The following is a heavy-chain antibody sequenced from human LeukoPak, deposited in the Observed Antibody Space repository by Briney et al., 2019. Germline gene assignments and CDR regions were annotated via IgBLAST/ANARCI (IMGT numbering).Heavy chain of an antibody. J-gene: IGHJ4*02. V-gene: IGHV1-46*01. CDR1: GYTFTRNL. CDR2: INPNGGGT. CDR3: ARDNSGHFDK. D-gene: IGHD6-19*01. Sequence: ASVKVSCKASGYTFTRNLMHWVRQAPGQGLEWMAIINPNGGGTRYARKFQGRVTMTKDTSTSTVYMELSSLRSEDTAVYYCARDNSGHFDKWGQGTLVTVSS.